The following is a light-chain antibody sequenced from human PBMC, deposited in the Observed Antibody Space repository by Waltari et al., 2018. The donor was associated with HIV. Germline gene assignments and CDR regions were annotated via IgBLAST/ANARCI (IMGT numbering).Light chain of an antibody. CDR3: QQSYSTLLT. Sequence: DIQMTQSPASLSASVGDRVTITCRASQSSSSYLNWYQQKPGKAPKLLISAASSLQSGVPSRFSGSGSGTDFTLTISSLQPEDFATYYCQQSYSTLLTFGQGTRLEIK. CDR2: AAS. J-gene: IGKJ5*01. CDR1: QSSSSY. V-gene: IGKV1-39*01.